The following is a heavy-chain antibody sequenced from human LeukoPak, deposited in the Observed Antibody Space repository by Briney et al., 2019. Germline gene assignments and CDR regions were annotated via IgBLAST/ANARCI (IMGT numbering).Heavy chain of an antibody. Sequence: GGSLRLSCAASGFTFSSYAMSWVRQAPGKGLEYVSTISSDGRSAYYVDSVKGRFTISRDNSKNTLYLQMGSLRAEDMAVYYCARGLYHGSGKYYFDYWGQGILVTVSS. D-gene: IGHD3-10*01. CDR1: GFTFSSYA. V-gene: IGHV3-64*02. J-gene: IGHJ4*02. CDR3: ARGLYHGSGKYYFDY. CDR2: ISSDGRSA.